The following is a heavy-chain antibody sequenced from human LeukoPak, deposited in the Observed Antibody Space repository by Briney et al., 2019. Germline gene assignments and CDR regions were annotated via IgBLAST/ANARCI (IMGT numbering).Heavy chain of an antibody. Sequence: SGGSLRLSCAASGFSISDYYMSWIRRAPGKGLEWLSYISSSDSITNDADSVKGRFTISRDNAKNSLLLQMNSLRVEDTAVYYCAKDRGTEYGDPYWYFDLWGRGTLVTVSS. CDR1: GFSISDYY. CDR3: AKDRGTEYGDPYWYFDL. D-gene: IGHD4-17*01. V-gene: IGHV3-11*04. J-gene: IGHJ2*01. CDR2: ISSSDSIT.